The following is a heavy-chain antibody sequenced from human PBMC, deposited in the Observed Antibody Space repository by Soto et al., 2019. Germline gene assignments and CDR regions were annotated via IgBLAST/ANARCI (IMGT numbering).Heavy chain of an antibody. J-gene: IGHJ6*02. CDR3: ATDREITTIAVATYYYYYGMDV. Sequence: SVKVSCKASGHTFTGYYLHWVRQAPAQGIEWMGWINPNSGATTHTQKFQSRVTMTGYTFISTAYLELSRLKYDDPAVYFCATDREITTIAVATYYYYYGMDVWGQGTTVTVSS. CDR1: GHTFTGYY. D-gene: IGHD6-19*01. V-gene: IGHV1-2*02. CDR2: INPNSGAT.